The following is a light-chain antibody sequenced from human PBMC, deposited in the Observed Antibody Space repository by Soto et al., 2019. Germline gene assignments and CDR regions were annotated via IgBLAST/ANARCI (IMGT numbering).Light chain of an antibody. J-gene: IGKJ5*01. CDR3: QQRSNWPPIT. CDR1: QSVSSY. V-gene: IGKV3-11*01. Sequence: TVLTQSRWAVSLSPGERATRSCRASQSVSSYLAWYQQKPGQAPRLLIYDASNRATGIPARFSGSGSGTDFTLTISSLEPEDFAVYYCQQRSNWPPITSGQGTRLEIK. CDR2: DAS.